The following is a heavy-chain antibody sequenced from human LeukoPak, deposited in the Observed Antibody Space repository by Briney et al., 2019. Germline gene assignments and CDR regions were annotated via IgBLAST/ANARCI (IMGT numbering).Heavy chain of an antibody. D-gene: IGHD2-21*02. V-gene: IGHV4-4*07. CDR1: GGSISSYY. CDR2: IYTSGST. CDR3: ARGVVVVTGSWFDP. Sequence: PSETLSLTCTVSGGSISSYYWSWTRQPAGKGLEWIGRIYTSGSTNYNPSLKSRVTMSVDTSKNQFSLKLSSVTAADTAVYYCARGVVVVTGSWFDPWGQGTLVTVSS. J-gene: IGHJ5*02.